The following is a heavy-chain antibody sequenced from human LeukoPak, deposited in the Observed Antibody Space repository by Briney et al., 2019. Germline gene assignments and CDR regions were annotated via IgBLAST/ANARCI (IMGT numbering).Heavy chain of an antibody. Sequence: GASVKVSCKASGYSFNSHGVHWVRQAPEERLEWMGLVNTANGNTEYSQKFQGRVTITRDTTANTAYMDLSSLRSEDTAVYYCVRAEAPGSWIMDYWGQGTLIIVSS. J-gene: IGHJ4*02. CDR2: VNTANGNT. V-gene: IGHV1-3*04. D-gene: IGHD3-10*01. CDR1: GYSFNSHG. CDR3: VRAEAPGSWIMDY.